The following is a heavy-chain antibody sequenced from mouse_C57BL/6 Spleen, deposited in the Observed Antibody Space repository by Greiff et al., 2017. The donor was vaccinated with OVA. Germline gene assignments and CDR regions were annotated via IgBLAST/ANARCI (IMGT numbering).Heavy chain of an antibody. D-gene: IGHD1-1*01. CDR2: IYPGDGDT. Sequence: VQLQQSGPELVKPGASVKISCKASGYAFSSSWMNWVKQRPGTGLEWIGRIYPGDGDTNYNGKFKGKATLTADKSSSTAYMQRSRLTSEDSAVYFCARSAGSSPYYFDYWGQGTTLTVSS. CDR1: GYAFSSSW. J-gene: IGHJ2*01. V-gene: IGHV1-82*01. CDR3: ARSAGSSPYYFDY.